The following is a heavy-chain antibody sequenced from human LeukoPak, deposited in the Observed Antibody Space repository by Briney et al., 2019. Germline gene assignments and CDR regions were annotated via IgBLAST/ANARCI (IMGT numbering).Heavy chain of an antibody. D-gene: IGHD3-3*01. V-gene: IGHV3-21*01. Sequence: GGSLRLSCAASGFTFSSYSMNWVRQAPGKGLEWVSSISSSSSYIYYADSVKGRFTISRDNAKNSLYLQMNSLRAEDTAVYYCASSLDYDFWSGYQNWFDPWGQGTLVTVSS. J-gene: IGHJ5*02. CDR2: ISSSSSYI. CDR3: ASSLDYDFWSGYQNWFDP. CDR1: GFTFSSYS.